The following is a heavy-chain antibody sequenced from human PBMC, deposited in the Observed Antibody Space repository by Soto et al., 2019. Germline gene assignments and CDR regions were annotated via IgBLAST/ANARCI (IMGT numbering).Heavy chain of an antibody. D-gene: IGHD2-21*02. Sequence: VKVSCKASGYTFTDYHIHWVRQAPGQGLEFMGWINANNGGAGSAQQFQGRVTVTRDTSITTVYMELSNLRSDDTAVYYCAREGGSERLHTSYKWFDTSGQGTLVPFCS. CDR3: AREGGSERLHTSYKWFDT. J-gene: IGHJ5*02. CDR1: GYTFTDYH. V-gene: IGHV1-2*02. CDR2: INANNGGA.